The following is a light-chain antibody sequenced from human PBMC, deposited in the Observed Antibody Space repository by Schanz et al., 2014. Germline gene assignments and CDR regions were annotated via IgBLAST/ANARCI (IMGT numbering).Light chain of an antibody. CDR3: QSYDSSLSGYV. CDR1: SSNIGASSD. J-gene: IGLJ1*01. CDR2: GNS. Sequence: QSVLTQPPSVSGAPGQRVTISCTGSSSNIGASSDVHWYQQLPGTAPKLLIYGNSNRPSGVPDRFSGSKSGTSASLAITGLQAEEEADFYCQSYDSSLSGYVFGTGTKLTVL. V-gene: IGLV1-40*01.